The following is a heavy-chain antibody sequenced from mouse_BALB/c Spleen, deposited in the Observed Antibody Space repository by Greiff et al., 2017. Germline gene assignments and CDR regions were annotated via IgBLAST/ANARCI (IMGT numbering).Heavy chain of an antibody. D-gene: IGHD2-14*01. V-gene: IGHV5-6*01. CDR1: GFTFSSYG. Sequence: EVKLMESGGDLVKPGGSLKLSCAASGFTFSSYGMSWVRQTPDKRLEWVATISSGGSYTYYPDSVKGRFTISRDNAKNTLYLQMSSLKSEDTAMYYCARGEVRRNYAMDYWGQGTSVTVSS. CDR2: ISSGGSYT. CDR3: ARGEVRRNYAMDY. J-gene: IGHJ4*01.